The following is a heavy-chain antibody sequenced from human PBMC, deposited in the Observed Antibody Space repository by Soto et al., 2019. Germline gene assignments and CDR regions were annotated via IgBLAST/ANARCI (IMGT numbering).Heavy chain of an antibody. CDR2: ISAYNGNT. Sequence: ASLKVSCKASGYTFTSYGISWVRQAPGQGLEWMGWISAYNGNTNYAQKLQGRVTMTTDTSTSTAYMELRSLRSDDTAVYYCARVDYYGSGSYYNDYWGQGTLVTVSS. CDR3: ARVDYYGSGSYYNDY. V-gene: IGHV1-18*01. J-gene: IGHJ4*02. D-gene: IGHD3-10*01. CDR1: GYTFTSYG.